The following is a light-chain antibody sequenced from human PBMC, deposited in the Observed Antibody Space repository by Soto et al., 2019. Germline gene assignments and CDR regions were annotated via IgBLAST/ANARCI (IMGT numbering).Light chain of an antibody. CDR3: QQYNSYSWT. Sequence: DIQMTQSPSTLSASVGDRVTVTCRASQSISSWLAWYQQKPGKAPKLLIYKASTLDSGVPSRFSGGGSGTEFTLTISSLQPADFATYYCQQYNSYSWTFGQGTKVEIK. J-gene: IGKJ1*01. V-gene: IGKV1-5*03. CDR2: KAS. CDR1: QSISSW.